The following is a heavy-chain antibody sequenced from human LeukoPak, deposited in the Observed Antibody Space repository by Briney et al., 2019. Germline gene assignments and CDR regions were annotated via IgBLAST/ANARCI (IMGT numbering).Heavy chain of an antibody. CDR2: IYYSGST. J-gene: IGHJ2*01. CDR3: ARVSTVTTSWYFDL. D-gene: IGHD4-17*01. Sequence: PSETLSLTCTVSGGSISSYYWSWMRQPPGKGLEWIGYIYYSGSTNYNPSLKSRVTISVDTSKNQFSLKLSSVTAADTAVYYCARVSTVTTSWYFDLWGRGTLVTVSS. CDR1: GGSISSYY. V-gene: IGHV4-59*01.